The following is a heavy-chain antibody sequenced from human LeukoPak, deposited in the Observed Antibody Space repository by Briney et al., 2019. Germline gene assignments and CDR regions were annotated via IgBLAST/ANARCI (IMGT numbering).Heavy chain of an antibody. J-gene: IGHJ4*02. Sequence: PSETLSLTCTVSGASISRSDYFWGWIRQPPGKGLEWIGRIYDSGSTYYRPSLKGRVPFSIATPKSQLSRKVTSVTAADTAVYYCARGDRFTVTRFRPRPYIDDWCQGTLVIVSS. CDR1: GASISRSDYF. V-gene: IGHV4-39*07. CDR3: ARGDRFTVTRFRPRPYIDD. CDR2: IYDSGST. D-gene: IGHD4-17*01.